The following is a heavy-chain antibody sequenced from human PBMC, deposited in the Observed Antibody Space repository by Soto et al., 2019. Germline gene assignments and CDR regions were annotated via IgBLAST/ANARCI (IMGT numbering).Heavy chain of an antibody. CDR3: SNEGDSYHISTRYFGSTAYFDR. J-gene: IGHJ4*02. Sequence: PGGSLRLSGAACGFTFTSYCIHWVRQAPCKGLEWVAVISSDGINKYYSDSVKGRFTISRDVSKNTVFLHMDSLSAEDTAVYHFSNEGDSYHISTRYFGSTAYFDRCGQVTLIAFCS. D-gene: IGHD2-2*01. CDR1: GFTFTSYC. V-gene: IGHV3-30*18. CDR2: ISSDGINK.